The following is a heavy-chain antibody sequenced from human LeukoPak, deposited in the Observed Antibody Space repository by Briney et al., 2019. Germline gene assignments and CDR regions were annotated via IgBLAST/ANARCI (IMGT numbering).Heavy chain of an antibody. CDR1: GFTFSSDW. CDR2: INPDGSEK. J-gene: IGHJ6*03. CDR3: ARSGNNYYYYMDV. Sequence: GGSLRLSCAVSGFTFSSDWMIWVRQAPGKGLEWVANINPDGSEKNYVDSVRGRFTISRDNAKNSLYLQVNSLRAEDTAVYYCARSGNNYYYYMDVWGKGTTVTVSS. V-gene: IGHV3-7*01. D-gene: IGHD2/OR15-2a*01.